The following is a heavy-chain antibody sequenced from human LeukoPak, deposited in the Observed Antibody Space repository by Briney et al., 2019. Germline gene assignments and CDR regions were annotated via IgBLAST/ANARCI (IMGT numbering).Heavy chain of an antibody. CDR3: AKGRGSAPFYGMDV. J-gene: IGHJ6*02. D-gene: IGHD2-15*01. V-gene: IGHV3-30*18. CDR1: GFXFSNYG. CDR2: ISYDGSNT. Sequence: GRSLRLSCAASGFXFSNYGIHWVRQAPGEGREWVAVISYDGSNTYYADSVKGRFTISRDNSKNTLYLQMNSLRAEDTAVYYCAKGRGSAPFYGMDVWGQGTTVTVSS.